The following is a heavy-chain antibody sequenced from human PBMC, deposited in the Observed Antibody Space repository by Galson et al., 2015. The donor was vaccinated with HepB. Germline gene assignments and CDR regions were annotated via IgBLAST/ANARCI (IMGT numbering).Heavy chain of an antibody. CDR2: ISYDGSNK. CDR1: GFTFSSYG. Sequence: SLRLSCAASGFTFSSYGMHWVRQAPGKGLEWVAVISYDGSNKYYADSVKGRFTISRDNSKNTLYLQMNSLRAEDTAVYYCAKDEGSTNHALGSDYWGQGTLVTVSS. J-gene: IGHJ4*02. CDR3: AKDEGSTNHALGSDY. V-gene: IGHV3-30*18. D-gene: IGHD1-26*01.